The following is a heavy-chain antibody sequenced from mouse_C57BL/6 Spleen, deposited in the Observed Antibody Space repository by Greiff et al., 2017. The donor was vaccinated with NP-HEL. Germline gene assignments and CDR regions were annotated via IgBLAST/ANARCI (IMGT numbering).Heavy chain of an antibody. V-gene: IGHV1-80*01. CDR3: ARFLDYDGYAMDY. CDR1: GYAFSSYW. D-gene: IGHD2-4*01. J-gene: IGHJ4*01. CDR2: IYPGDGDT. Sequence: QVQLQQSGAELVKPGASVKISCKASGYAFSSYWMNWVKQRPGKGLEWIGQIYPGDGDTNYNGKFKGKATLTADKSSSTAYMQLSSLTSEDSAVYFCARFLDYDGYAMDYWGQGTSVTVSS.